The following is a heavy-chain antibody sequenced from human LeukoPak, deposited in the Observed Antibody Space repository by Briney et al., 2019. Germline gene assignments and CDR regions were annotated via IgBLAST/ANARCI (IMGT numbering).Heavy chain of an antibody. CDR3: AAGGLYDLLPY. J-gene: IGHJ4*02. CDR1: GHTLSDLT. Sequence: ASVKVSCKVSGHTLSDLTMHWVRQAPGKGLEWMGGFDPGNGEIIYAQKFQGGVTMTEDASTDTAYMELSSLKSEDTAVYYCAAGGLYDLLPYWGQGTLVTVSS. D-gene: IGHD3-3*01. CDR2: FDPGNGEI. V-gene: IGHV1-24*01.